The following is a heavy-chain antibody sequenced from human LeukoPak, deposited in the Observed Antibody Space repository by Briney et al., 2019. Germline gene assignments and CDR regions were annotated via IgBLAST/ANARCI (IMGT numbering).Heavy chain of an antibody. Sequence: SETLSLTCTVSGGSISSYYWSWLRQPPGKGLEWIGYIYYSGSTNYNPSLKSRVTISVDTSKNQFSLKLSSVTAADTAVYYCARNGWFGELYYYYYYMDVWGKGTTVTVSS. CDR3: ARNGWFGELYYYYYYMDV. J-gene: IGHJ6*03. CDR2: IYYSGST. D-gene: IGHD3-10*01. V-gene: IGHV4-59*01. CDR1: GGSISSYY.